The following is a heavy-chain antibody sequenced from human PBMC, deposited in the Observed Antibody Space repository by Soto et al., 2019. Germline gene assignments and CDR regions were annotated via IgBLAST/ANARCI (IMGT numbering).Heavy chain of an antibody. CDR2: IWYDGSNK. CDR3: ARDASAYDGGWYPRGFDP. CDR1: GFTFSTYG. V-gene: IGHV3-33*01. D-gene: IGHD6-19*01. J-gene: IGHJ5*02. Sequence: GGSLRLSCAASGFTFSTYGMHWVCQAPCKGLEWVAIIWYDGSNKYYADSVKGRFTISRDDSKNTLYLQMNSLRVEDTAVYFCARDASAYDGGWYPRGFDPWGQGTLVTVSS.